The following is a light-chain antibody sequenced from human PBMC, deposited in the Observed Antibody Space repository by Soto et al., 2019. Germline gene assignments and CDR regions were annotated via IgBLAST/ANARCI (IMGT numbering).Light chain of an antibody. CDR2: EVS. CDR1: SSDVGAYNY. V-gene: IGLV2-14*01. CDR3: SSYRSSSNYV. J-gene: IGLJ1*01. Sequence: QSVLTQPASVSGSPGQSITFSCTGTSSDVGAYNYVSWYQHHPGKAPKLLIYEVSNRPSGVSNRFSGSKSGNTASLTISGLQAEDEADYYCSSYRSSSNYVFGTGTKLTVL.